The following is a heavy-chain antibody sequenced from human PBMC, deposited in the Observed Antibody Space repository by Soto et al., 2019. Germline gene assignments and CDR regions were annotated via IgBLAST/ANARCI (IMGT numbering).Heavy chain of an antibody. CDR1: GFTFSGYA. Sequence: GGSLRLSCAASGFTFSGYAMHWVRQAPGKGLEWVAVISYDGSNKYYADSVKGRFTISRDNSKNTLYLQMNSLRAEDTAVYYCARSSRDCSGGSCYPWYYGMDVWGQGTTVTVSS. CDR2: ISYDGSNK. V-gene: IGHV3-30-3*01. D-gene: IGHD2-15*01. J-gene: IGHJ6*02. CDR3: ARSSRDCSGGSCYPWYYGMDV.